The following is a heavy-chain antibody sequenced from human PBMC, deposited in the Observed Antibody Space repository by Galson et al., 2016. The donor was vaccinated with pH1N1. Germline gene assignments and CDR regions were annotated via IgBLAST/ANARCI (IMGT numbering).Heavy chain of an antibody. CDR1: GYTFTKEY. Sequence: SVKVSCKASGYTFTKEYIHWVRQAPGQGLEWMGGIIPIFGTANYAQKFQGRVTITADESTSRAYMELSSLRSEDTAVYYCARTEVTGEGIVFDYWGQGTLVTVSS. CDR2: IIPIFGTA. J-gene: IGHJ4*02. V-gene: IGHV1-69*13. D-gene: IGHD7-27*01. CDR3: ARTEVTGEGIVFDY.